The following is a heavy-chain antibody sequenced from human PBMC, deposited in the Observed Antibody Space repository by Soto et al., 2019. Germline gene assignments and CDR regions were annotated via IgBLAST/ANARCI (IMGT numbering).Heavy chain of an antibody. CDR3: ASHLYGGNSINRYFDY. Sequence: ASVKVSCKAPADTFTSYYIHWVRQAPGHGLEWMGIINPNGGSTRFAQTFQGRITMTTDTSTSTVYMELRSLRSEDTAVYYCASHLYGGNSINRYFDYSGQGTLVCVSS. CDR1: ADTFTSYY. J-gene: IGHJ4*02. V-gene: IGHV1-46*01. D-gene: IGHD2-21*02. CDR2: INPNGGST.